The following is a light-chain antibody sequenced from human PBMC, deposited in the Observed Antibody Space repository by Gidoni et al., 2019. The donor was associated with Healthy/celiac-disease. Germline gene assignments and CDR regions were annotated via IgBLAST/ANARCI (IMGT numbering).Light chain of an antibody. CDR1: QGISNY. CDR3: QKYNSAPPIFT. J-gene: IGKJ3*01. CDR2: AAS. Sequence: DIQMTQSPSSLSASVGDRVTITCRASQGISNYLAWYQQKPGKVPKLLIYAASTLQSGVPSRFSGSGSGTDFTLTISSLQPEDVTTYYCQKYNSAPPIFTFGPGTKVDI. V-gene: IGKV1-27*01.